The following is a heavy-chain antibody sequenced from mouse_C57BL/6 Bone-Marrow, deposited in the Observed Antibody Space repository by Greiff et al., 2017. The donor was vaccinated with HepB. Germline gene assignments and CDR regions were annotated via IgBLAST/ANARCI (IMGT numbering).Heavy chain of an antibody. D-gene: IGHD4-1*01. CDR2: IHPNSGST. Sequence: QVQLQQPGAELVKPGASVKLSCKASGYTFTSYWMHWVKQRPGQGLEWIGMIHPNSGSTNYNEKFKSKATLTVDKSSSTAYVQLSSLTSEDSAVYYCAREDWDYAMDYWGQGTSVTVSS. V-gene: IGHV1-64*01. J-gene: IGHJ4*01. CDR1: GYTFTSYW. CDR3: AREDWDYAMDY.